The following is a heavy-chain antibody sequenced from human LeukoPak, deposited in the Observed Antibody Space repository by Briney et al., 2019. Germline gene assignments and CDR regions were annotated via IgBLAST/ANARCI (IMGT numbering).Heavy chain of an antibody. CDR1: GFTFSSYS. CDR2: IHTSNNYI. V-gene: IGHV3-21*04. Sequence: KPGGSLRLSCAASGFTFSSYSMNWVRQAPGKGLEWVSSIHTSNNYIYYANSLKGRFTISRDNSKNTMYLQMNSLRAEDTAVYYCAKDDIQYSSSWCYDYWGQGTLVTVSS. CDR3: AKDDIQYSSSWCYDY. D-gene: IGHD6-13*01. J-gene: IGHJ4*02.